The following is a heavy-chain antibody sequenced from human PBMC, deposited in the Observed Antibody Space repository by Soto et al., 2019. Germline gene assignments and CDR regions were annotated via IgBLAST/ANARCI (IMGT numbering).Heavy chain of an antibody. Sequence: VGSLRLSCAASGFTFSNAWINWVRQAPGKGLEWVGRIKSKTDGGTTDFAASVKGRFAISRDDSKNMVYLQMNSLKTEDTAVYYCTTDSYITTVIIRFDYWGHGTLVTVSS. CDR1: GFTFSNAW. D-gene: IGHD1-20*01. V-gene: IGHV3-15*07. J-gene: IGHJ4*01. CDR2: IKSKTDGGTT. CDR3: TTDSYITTVIIRFDY.